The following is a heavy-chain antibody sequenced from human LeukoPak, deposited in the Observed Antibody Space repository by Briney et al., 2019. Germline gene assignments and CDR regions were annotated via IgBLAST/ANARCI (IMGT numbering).Heavy chain of an antibody. CDR2: ISGGSSYI. CDR3: TRDNPARWFDP. V-gene: IGHV3-21*01. Sequence: PGGSLRLSCKASGFTFSNYDINWVRQAPGKGLEWVSSISGGSSYIYYADSVKGRFTISRDNAKNTVFLQMNSLADEDTAVYYCTRDNPARWFDPWGQGALVTVSS. CDR1: GFTFSNYD. J-gene: IGHJ5*02.